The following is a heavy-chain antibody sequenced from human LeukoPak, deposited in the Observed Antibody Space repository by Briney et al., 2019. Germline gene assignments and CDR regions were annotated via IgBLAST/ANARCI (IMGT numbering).Heavy chain of an antibody. D-gene: IGHD1-14*01. CDR1: GGSISSGDYY. Sequence: SETLSLTCTVSGGSISSGDYYWSWIRQPPGKGLEWIGYIYYSGSTYYNPSLKSRVTISVDTSKNQFSLKLSSVTAADTAVYYCARQAYNQYYFDYWGQGTLVTVSS. V-gene: IGHV4-30-4*08. CDR2: IYYSGST. J-gene: IGHJ4*02. CDR3: ARQAYNQYYFDY.